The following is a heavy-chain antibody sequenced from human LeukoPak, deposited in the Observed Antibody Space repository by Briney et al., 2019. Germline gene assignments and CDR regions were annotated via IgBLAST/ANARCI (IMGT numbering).Heavy chain of an antibody. D-gene: IGHD2-15*01. CDR3: AKALAATNYYYGMDV. CDR1: GFTFSIYG. CDR2: IWYDGSNK. Sequence: GGSLRLSCAACGFTFSIYGMHWVRQAPGKGLEWVAVIWYDGSNKYYADSVKGRFTISRDNSKNTLYLQMNSLRAEDTAVYYCAKALAATNYYYGMDVWGQGTTVTVSS. J-gene: IGHJ6*02. V-gene: IGHV3-33*06.